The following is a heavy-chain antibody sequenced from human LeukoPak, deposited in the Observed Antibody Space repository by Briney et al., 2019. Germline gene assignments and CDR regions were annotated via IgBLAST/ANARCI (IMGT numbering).Heavy chain of an antibody. CDR1: GYTFTSYG. J-gene: IGHJ4*02. D-gene: IGHD6-19*01. V-gene: IGHV1-18*01. CDR3: ATDLKRYSSGWYDFYFDY. Sequence: ASVKVSCKASGYTFTSYGISWVRQAPGQGLEWMGWISAYNGNTNYAQKLQGRVTMTTDTSTSTAYMEPRSLRSDDTAVYYCATDLKRYSSGWYDFYFDYWGQGTLVTVSS. CDR2: ISAYNGNT.